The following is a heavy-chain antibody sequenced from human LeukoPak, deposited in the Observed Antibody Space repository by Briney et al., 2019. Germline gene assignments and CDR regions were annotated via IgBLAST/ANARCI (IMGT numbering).Heavy chain of an antibody. D-gene: IGHD2/OR15-2a*01. CDR2: ISGSGGST. CDR1: GFTFSSYA. CDR3: AKSPYFSYYFDY. J-gene: IGHJ4*02. Sequence: PGGSLRLSCAASGFTFSSYAMSWVRKAPGKGLEWVSAISGSGGSTYYADSVKGRFTISRDNSKNTLYLQMNSLRAEDTAVYYCAKSPYFSYYFDYWGQGTLVTVSS. V-gene: IGHV3-23*01.